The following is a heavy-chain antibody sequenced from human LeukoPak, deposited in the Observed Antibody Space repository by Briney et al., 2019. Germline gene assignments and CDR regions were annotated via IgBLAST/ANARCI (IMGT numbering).Heavy chain of an antibody. V-gene: IGHV4-34*01. CDR3: ARGRAYYYDSSGYYSVRSFTWFDA. D-gene: IGHD3-22*01. CDR2: IYHSGST. Sequence: SETLSLTCAVYVGSFSGYYWSWIRQPPGNGLEWIGEIYHSGSTNYNPSLQSRAAISLDTFKNQFSLKLSSVPAAGTAVYYCARGRAYYYDSSGYYSVRSFTWFDAWGQGTLVSV. J-gene: IGHJ5*02. CDR1: VGSFSGYY.